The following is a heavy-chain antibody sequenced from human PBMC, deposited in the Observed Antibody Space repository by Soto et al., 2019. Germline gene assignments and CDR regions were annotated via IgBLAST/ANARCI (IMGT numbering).Heavy chain of an antibody. CDR2: IYYSGST. V-gene: IGHV4-59*01. D-gene: IGHD1-7*01. CDR3: ARVRTTPWFDP. Sequence: ASETLSLTCTVSGGSISSYYWSWIRQPPGKGLEWIGYIYYSGSTNYNPSLKSRVTISVDTSKNQFSLKLSSVTAADTAVYYCARVRTTPWFDPWGQGTLVTSPQ. CDR1: GGSISSYY. J-gene: IGHJ5*02.